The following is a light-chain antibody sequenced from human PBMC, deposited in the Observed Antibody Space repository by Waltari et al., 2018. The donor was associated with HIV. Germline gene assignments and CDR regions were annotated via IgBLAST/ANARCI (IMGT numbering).Light chain of an antibody. Sequence: DIVLTQSPGTLSLSPGERATLSCRASQSVSRDYLAWYQQKPGQAPRLLIYGVSSRATWIPEWFSGSGSGPEFTLAISRLEPEDVAVYCCQQRPITVGQGTRLEIK. J-gene: IGKJ5*01. V-gene: IGKV3-20*01. CDR2: GVS. CDR1: QSVSRDY. CDR3: QQRPIT.